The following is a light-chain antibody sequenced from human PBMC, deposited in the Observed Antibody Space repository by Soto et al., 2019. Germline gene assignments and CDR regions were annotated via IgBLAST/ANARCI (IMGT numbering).Light chain of an antibody. V-gene: IGKV1-39*01. CDR3: QHTCTSPIT. CDR1: QSISSY. J-gene: IGKJ5*01. CDR2: DSS. Sequence: DIQMTQSPXALSASVGDRVTITCRASQSISSYVNWYQKKPGKAPQLLSDDSSPLQRGVPSSGSGSGAGTDGTRTSSRRQHDAVSTYSFQHTCTSPITFGQGTRLEI.